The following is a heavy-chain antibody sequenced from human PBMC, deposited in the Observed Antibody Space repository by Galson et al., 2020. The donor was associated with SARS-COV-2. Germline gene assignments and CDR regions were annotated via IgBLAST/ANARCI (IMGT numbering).Heavy chain of an antibody. V-gene: IGHV1-2*02. CDR3: SRRRAGDYPYDY. J-gene: IGHJ4*02. CDR1: GYTFIDDYY. CDR2: INPKSGYT. Sequence: ASVKVSCKASGYTFIDDYYIHWVRQAPGQGLEWMGWINPKSGYTESAQKFQVRVTMTRDTSISTAYLELTSLTSDDTAIYYCSRRRAGDYPYDYWGQGSLVTVSS. D-gene: IGHD4-17*01.